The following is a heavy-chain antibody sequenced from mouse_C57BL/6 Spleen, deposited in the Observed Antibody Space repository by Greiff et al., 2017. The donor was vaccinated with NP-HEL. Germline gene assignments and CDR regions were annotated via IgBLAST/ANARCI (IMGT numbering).Heavy chain of an antibody. V-gene: IGHV5-16*01. CDR3: ARGLGEGYFDV. J-gene: IGHJ1*03. Sequence: EVKLMESEGGLVQPGSSMKLSCTASGFTFSDYYMAWVRQVPEKGLEWVANINYDGSSTYYLDSLKSRFIISRDNAKNILYLQMSSLKSEDTATYYCARGLGEGYFDVWGTGTTVTVSS. D-gene: IGHD3-3*01. CDR1: GFTFSDYY. CDR2: INYDGSST.